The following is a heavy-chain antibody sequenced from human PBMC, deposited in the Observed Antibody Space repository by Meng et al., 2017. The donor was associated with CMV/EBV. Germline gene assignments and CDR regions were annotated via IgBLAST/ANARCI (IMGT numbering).Heavy chain of an antibody. CDR1: GGSMSNYY. V-gene: IGHV4-59*08. D-gene: IGHD2-2*01. CDR2: VYYNGNT. J-gene: IGHJ6*02. Sequence: GSLRLSCTVSGGSMSNYYWSWIRQPPGGGLEWIGYVYYNGNTNSNPSLKSRVTILVDTSRNQFSLKLSSVTAADTADYYCARHPGAAMFLDVWGQGTTVTAP. CDR3: ARHPGAAMFLDV.